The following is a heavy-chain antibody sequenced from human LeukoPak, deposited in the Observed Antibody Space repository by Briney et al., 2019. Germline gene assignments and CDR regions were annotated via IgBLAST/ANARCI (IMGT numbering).Heavy chain of an antibody. CDR3: TTRSGDFWSGFVN. CDR1: GNSLSELS. Sequence: ASVTVSCKVSGNSLSELSIQWVRQAPGKGLACVGGFDPGEAKMVYAQNFQGRVTMTEDTSTQTAYMELSGLTSGDTAVYYCTTRSGDFWSGFVNWGQGTLVTVSS. J-gene: IGHJ4*02. CDR2: FDPGEAKM. V-gene: IGHV1-24*01. D-gene: IGHD3-3*01.